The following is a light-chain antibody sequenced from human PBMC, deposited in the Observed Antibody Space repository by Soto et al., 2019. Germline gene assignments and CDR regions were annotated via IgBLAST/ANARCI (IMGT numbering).Light chain of an antibody. J-gene: IGLJ2*01. CDR1: SSDVGGYNY. CDR3: SSYTRSSTLV. CDR2: EVS. Sequence: QSMLTQPASVSGSPGQSITISCTGTSSDVGGYNYVSWYQQHPGKAPKLMIYEVSNRPSGVSNRFSGSKSGSTASLTISGLQAEDEADYYCSSYTRSSTLVFGGGTKLTVL. V-gene: IGLV2-14*01.